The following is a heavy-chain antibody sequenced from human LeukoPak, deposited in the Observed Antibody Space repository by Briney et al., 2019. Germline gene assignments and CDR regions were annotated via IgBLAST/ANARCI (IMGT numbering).Heavy chain of an antibody. CDR3: AKCRTTCYANGFDF. CDR2: ISGSGGDT. CDR1: GFTFSSFS. Sequence: GGSLRLSCPASGFTFSSFSMSWVRQAPGKGLEWVAAISGSGGDTHYADSVKGRFTISRDNSKNTLHLQMNSLRAEDTAVYYCAKCRTTCYANGFDFWGQGTKVTVSS. J-gene: IGHJ3*01. D-gene: IGHD2-2*01. V-gene: IGHV3-23*01.